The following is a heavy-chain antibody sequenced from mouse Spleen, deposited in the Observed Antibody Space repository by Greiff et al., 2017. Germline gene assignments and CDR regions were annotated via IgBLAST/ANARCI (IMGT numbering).Heavy chain of an antibody. D-gene: IGHD2-10*02. Sequence: QVQLKETGPGLVAPSQSLSITCTVSGFSLTSYGVHWVRQPPGKGLEWLVVIWSDGSTNYNSALKSRLSISKDNSKSQVFLKMNSLQTDDTAMYYCARQRYGSDVMDYWGQGTPVTVSS. CDR1: GFSLTSYG. J-gene: IGHJ4*01. CDR3: ARQRYGSDVMDY. CDR2: IWSDGST. V-gene: IGHV2-6-1*01.